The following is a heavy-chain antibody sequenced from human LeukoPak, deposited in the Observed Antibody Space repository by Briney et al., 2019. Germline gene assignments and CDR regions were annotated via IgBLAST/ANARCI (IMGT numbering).Heavy chain of an antibody. V-gene: IGHV3-33*01. CDR3: TRENGGDGYRGGTFDI. J-gene: IGHJ3*02. CDR1: GFTFNSYG. CDR2: IWYDGSKT. D-gene: IGHD5-24*01. Sequence: PGTSLRLSCAASGFTFNSYGMNWVRQAPGKGLEWVSVIWYDGSKTDYIDSVKGRFTISRDNFKNTVTLRMDSLRAEDTAVYYCTRENGGDGYRGGTFDIWGQGTMVTVSS.